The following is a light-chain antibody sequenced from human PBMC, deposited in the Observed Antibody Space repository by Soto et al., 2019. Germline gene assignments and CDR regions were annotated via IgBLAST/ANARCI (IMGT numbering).Light chain of an antibody. CDR1: RGVSANY. J-gene: IGKJ1*01. CDR3: QDRSSLPRP. V-gene: IGKV3D-11*01. Sequence: EDLLTQSACALSLSPGEGATLSCRASRGVSANYLAWYQQKPGQAPRLLMYFASNRATGIPPRFSGSGSGTDFTLTIDSLEPEDFAVYCCQDRSSLPRPFGQVSKVAIK. CDR2: FAS.